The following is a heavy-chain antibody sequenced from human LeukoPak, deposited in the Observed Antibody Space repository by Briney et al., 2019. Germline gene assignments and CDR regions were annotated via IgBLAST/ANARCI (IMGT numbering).Heavy chain of an antibody. V-gene: IGHV4-34*01. CDR3: ARGRYVSITIFGVPTRGKFDN. D-gene: IGHD3-3*01. J-gene: IGHJ4*02. CDR2: INHSGST. CDR1: GGSFSGYY. Sequence: SETLSLTCAVYGGSFSGYYWSWIRQPPGKGLEWIGEINHSGSTNYNPSLKSRVTISVDTSKNQFSLKLSSVTAADTAVYYCARGRYVSITIFGVPTRGKFDNWGQGTLVTVSS.